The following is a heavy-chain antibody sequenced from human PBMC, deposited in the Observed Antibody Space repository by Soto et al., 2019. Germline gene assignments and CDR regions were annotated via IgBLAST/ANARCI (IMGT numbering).Heavy chain of an antibody. V-gene: IGHV3-48*02. CDR1: GFTSSSYI. CDR3: TATYYYYYGMDV. CDR2: ISSSSSTI. D-gene: IGHD1-26*01. J-gene: IGHJ6*02. Sequence: LXLSCAASGFTSSSYIMNWVRQAPGKGLEWVSYISSSSSTIYYADSVKGRFTISRDNAKNSLYLQMNSLRDEDTAVYYCTATYYYYYGMDVWGQGTTVTVSS.